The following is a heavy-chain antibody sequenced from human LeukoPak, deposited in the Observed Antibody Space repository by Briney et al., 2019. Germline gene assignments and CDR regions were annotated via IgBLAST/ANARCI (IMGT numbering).Heavy chain of an antibody. CDR2: VSYSGSP. V-gene: IGHV4-39*07. Sequence: SETLSLTCTVSGGSISSSSYYWGWIRQPPGKGLEWIGSVSYSGSPYYNPSLTSRATISVDTSRNQVSLKLASVTAADTAVYYCARGPSGLRSPFNTWGQGTTVTVSS. CDR1: GGSISSSSYY. D-gene: IGHD5-12*01. J-gene: IGHJ3*02. CDR3: ARGPSGLRSPFNT.